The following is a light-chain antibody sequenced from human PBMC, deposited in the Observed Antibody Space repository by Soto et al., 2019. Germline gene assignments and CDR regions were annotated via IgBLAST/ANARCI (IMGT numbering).Light chain of an antibody. CDR2: DAS. J-gene: IGKJ4*01. CDR3: QQFYSFSLT. V-gene: IGKV1-5*01. CDR1: QTINRK. Sequence: DIQMTQSPSTLSASVGDRVTTTCRASQTINRKLAWYQQKPGKAPKLLIYDASSLETGVPSRFSGSGSGTEFTLTITSLQPDDFATYYCQQFYSFSLTFGGGTKVEIK.